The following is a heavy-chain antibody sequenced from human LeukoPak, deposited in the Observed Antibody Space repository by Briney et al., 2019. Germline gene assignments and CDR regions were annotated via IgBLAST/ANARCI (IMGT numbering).Heavy chain of an antibody. Sequence: GGSLRLSCAASGFTFDDYAMHWVRQAPGKGLEWVSGISWNSGSIGYADSVKGRFTISRDNAKNSLYLQMNSLRAEDTALYYCAKDLKWEFYYFDYWDQGTLVTVSS. J-gene: IGHJ4*02. V-gene: IGHV3-9*01. D-gene: IGHD1-26*01. CDR1: GFTFDDYA. CDR3: AKDLKWEFYYFDY. CDR2: ISWNSGSI.